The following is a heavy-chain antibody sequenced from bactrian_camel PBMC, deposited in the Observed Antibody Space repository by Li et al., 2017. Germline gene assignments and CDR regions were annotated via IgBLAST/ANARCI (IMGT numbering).Heavy chain of an antibody. J-gene: IGHJ4*01. V-gene: IGHV3-3*01. CDR2: VNWNIGM. CDR1: GYTDHSIDC. CDR3: AEVLPDLRLVPAYSH. D-gene: IGHD4*01. Sequence: HVQLVESGGGSVQGGGSLRLSCAASGYTDHSIDCMAWFRQAPGKEREEIATVNWNIGMWYADSVKGRFTISRDKAKNILYLQMSSLKPEDTAMYYCAEVLPDLRLVPAYSHWGQGTQVTV.